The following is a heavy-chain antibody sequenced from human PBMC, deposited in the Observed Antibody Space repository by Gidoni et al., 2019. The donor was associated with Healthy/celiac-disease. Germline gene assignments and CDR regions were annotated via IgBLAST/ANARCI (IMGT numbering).Heavy chain of an antibody. Sequence: EVQLLESGGGLVQPGGSLRLSCAASGFTFSSYAMSWVLQAPGKGLEWVSAISGSGGSTYYADSVKGRFTISRDNSKNTLYLQMNSLRAEDTAVYYCAKGKGCSGGSCYSIFFDYWGQGTLVTVSS. CDR3: AKGKGCSGGSCYSIFFDY. V-gene: IGHV3-23*01. D-gene: IGHD2-15*01. CDR1: GFTFSSYA. J-gene: IGHJ4*02. CDR2: ISGSGGST.